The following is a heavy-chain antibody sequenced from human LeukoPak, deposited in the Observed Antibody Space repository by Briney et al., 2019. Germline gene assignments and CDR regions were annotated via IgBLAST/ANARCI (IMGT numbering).Heavy chain of an antibody. CDR1: GGSFSGYY. J-gene: IGHJ6*03. CDR3: AREQWGYCSSTSCNYYYMDV. D-gene: IGHD2-2*01. Sequence: SETLSLTCAVYGGSFSGYYWCWICQPPGKGLEWIGEINHSGSTNYNPSLKSRGTISVDTSKNQFSLKLSSATAADTAVYYCAREQWGYCSSTSCNYYYMDVWGKGTTVTVSS. V-gene: IGHV4-34*01. CDR2: INHSGST.